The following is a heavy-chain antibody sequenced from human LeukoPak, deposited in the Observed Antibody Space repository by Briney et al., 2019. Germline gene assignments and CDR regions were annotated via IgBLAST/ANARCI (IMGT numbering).Heavy chain of an antibody. V-gene: IGHV4-59*01. Sequence: SETLSLTCTISGDSISGYYWSWIRQPPGKGLEWIGYVGNSRNTNYNPSLESRVTISVDTSKKQFSLKVKSVTAADTAVYYCARHAVEGKWLQFYYFNYWGQGSLVTVSS. CDR2: VGNSRNT. D-gene: IGHD5-24*01. J-gene: IGHJ4*02. CDR1: GDSISGYY. CDR3: ARHAVEGKWLQFYYFNY.